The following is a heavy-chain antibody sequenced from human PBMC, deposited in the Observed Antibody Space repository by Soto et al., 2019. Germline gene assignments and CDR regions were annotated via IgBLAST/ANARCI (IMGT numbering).Heavy chain of an antibody. J-gene: IGHJ4*02. D-gene: IGHD2-2*01. V-gene: IGHV3-33*01. CDR1: GFTFSSYG. CDR3: ARGVYQPDEAYYFDY. Sequence: GGSLRLSCAASGFTFSSYGMHWVRQAPGKGLEWVAVIWYDGSNKYYADSVKGRFTISRDNSKNTLYLQMNSLRAEDTAVYYCARGVYQPDEAYYFDYWGQGTLVTVSS. CDR2: IWYDGSNK.